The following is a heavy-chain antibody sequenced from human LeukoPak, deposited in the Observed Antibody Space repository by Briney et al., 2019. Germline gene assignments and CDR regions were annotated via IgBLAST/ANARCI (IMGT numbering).Heavy chain of an antibody. J-gene: IGHJ4*02. V-gene: IGHV3-11*04. CDR1: GFTFSDYY. CDR2: VSSSGSTI. Sequence: GGSLRLSCAASGFTFSDYYMSWIRQAPGKGLEWVSYVSSSGSTIYYADSVKGRFTISRDNAKNSLYLQMNSLRAEDTAVYYCARLICGGDCYYDYWGQGTLVTVSS. D-gene: IGHD2-21*01. CDR3: ARLICGGDCYYDY.